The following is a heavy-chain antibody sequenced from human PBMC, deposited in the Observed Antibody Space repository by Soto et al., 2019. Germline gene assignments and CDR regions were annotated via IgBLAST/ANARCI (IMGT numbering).Heavy chain of an antibody. CDR3: TRDEYSSSWYFYYYYGMDV. V-gene: IGHV3-49*03. CDR1: GFTFGDYA. CDR2: IRSKAYGGTT. Sequence: PGGSLRLSCTASGFTFGDYAMSWFRQAPGKGLEWVGFIRSKAYGGTTEYAASVKGRFTISRDDSKSIAYLQMNSLKTEDTAVYYCTRDEYSSSWYFYYYYGMDVWGQGTTVTVSS. J-gene: IGHJ6*02. D-gene: IGHD6-13*01.